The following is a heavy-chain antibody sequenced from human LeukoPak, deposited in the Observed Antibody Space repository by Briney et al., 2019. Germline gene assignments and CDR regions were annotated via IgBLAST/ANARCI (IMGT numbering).Heavy chain of an antibody. CDR2: INAGTGNT. J-gene: IGHJ4*02. V-gene: IGHV1-3*01. CDR1: GYTFTSYA. Sequence: ASVTVSCTASGYTFTSYAMHWVRQAPGQRLEWMGWINAGTGNTKYSQKFQGTVTITRDTSATTAYMELSSLTSEDTAVYYCARDSRIATGDLDYWGQGTLVIVSA. CDR3: ARDSRIATGDLDY. D-gene: IGHD6-13*01.